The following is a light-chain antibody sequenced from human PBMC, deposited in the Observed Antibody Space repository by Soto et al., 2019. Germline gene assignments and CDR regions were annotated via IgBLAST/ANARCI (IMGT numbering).Light chain of an antibody. J-gene: IGLJ2*01. CDR2: GNS. CDR3: QSYDSSLSGSYVV. Sequence: QSVLTQPPSVSGAPGQRVTISCTGSSSNIGAGYDVHWYQQLPGTAPKLLIYGNSNRPSGVPDRFSGSKSGTSASLAITGLQAEDEAHYYCQSYDSSLSGSYVVFGGGTKLTVL. V-gene: IGLV1-40*01. CDR1: SSNIGAGYD.